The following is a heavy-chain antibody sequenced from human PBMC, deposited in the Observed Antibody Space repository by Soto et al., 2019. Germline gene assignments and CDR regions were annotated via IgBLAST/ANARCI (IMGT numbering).Heavy chain of an antibody. J-gene: IGHJ4*02. V-gene: IGHV4-61*01. CDR2: FYYTGTT. CDR3: ARISYWVKDY. Sequence: SETLSLTCTVSGASLSSGSYYWSWIRQPPGKGLEWIGYFYYTGTTKYNPSLESRVTISADTSKDQFSLNLTSVTAADTAVYYCARISYWVKDYWGQGALVTVSS. D-gene: IGHD2-8*02. CDR1: GASLSSGSYY.